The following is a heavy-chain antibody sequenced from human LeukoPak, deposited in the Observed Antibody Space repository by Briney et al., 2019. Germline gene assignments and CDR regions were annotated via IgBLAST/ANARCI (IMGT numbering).Heavy chain of an antibody. D-gene: IGHD6-6*01. Sequence: SETLSLTCTVSGGSISSSSYYWGWIRQPPGKGLEWIGSIYYSGSTYYNPSLKSRVTISVDTSKNQFSLKLSSVTAADTAVYYCARHTPGAARPWGQGTLVTVSS. CDR3: ARHTPGAARP. CDR1: GGSISSSSYY. CDR2: IYYSGST. V-gene: IGHV4-39*01. J-gene: IGHJ5*02.